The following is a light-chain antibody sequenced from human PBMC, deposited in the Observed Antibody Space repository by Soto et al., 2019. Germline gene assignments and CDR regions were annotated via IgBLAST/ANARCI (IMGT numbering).Light chain of an antibody. Sequence: QSVLAQPPSASGTPGQRVTISCSGSSSNIGSSAVNWYQQFPGTAPKLLIYANNQRPSGVPDRFSASKSGTSASLAISGLQSEDDADYYCAAWDDSLNGWVFGGGTKLTVL. CDR3: AAWDDSLNGWV. J-gene: IGLJ3*02. CDR1: SSNIGSSA. V-gene: IGLV1-44*01. CDR2: ANN.